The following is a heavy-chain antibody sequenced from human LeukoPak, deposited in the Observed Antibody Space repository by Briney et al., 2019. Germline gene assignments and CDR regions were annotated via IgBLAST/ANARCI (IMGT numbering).Heavy chain of an antibody. J-gene: IGHJ4*02. Sequence: GGSLRLSCAASGFTVSSNYMSWVRQAPGKGLEWVSVIYSGGSTYYADSVKGRFTISRDNSKNTLYLQMNSLRAEDTAVYYCARPRGYDTRDFDYWGQGALVTVSS. V-gene: IGHV3-66*04. CDR2: IYSGGST. D-gene: IGHD3-22*01. CDR1: GFTVSSNY. CDR3: ARPRGYDTRDFDY.